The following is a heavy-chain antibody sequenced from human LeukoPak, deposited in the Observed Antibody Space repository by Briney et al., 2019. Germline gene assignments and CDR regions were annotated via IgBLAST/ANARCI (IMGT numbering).Heavy chain of an antibody. CDR1: GDSISSGNSY. J-gene: IGHJ5*02. V-gene: IGHV4-39*01. D-gene: IGHD3-22*01. CDR3: ARHVHYHDFSGFSA. CDR2: IYYIGNT. Sequence: KPSETLSLTCTVSGDSISSGNSYWGWIRQPPGEGLEWIGTIYYIGNTYYSPSLNSRVTMSVDTSKNQFSLKLTSMTAADTAVYYCARHVHYHDFSGFSAWGQGTLVTVSS.